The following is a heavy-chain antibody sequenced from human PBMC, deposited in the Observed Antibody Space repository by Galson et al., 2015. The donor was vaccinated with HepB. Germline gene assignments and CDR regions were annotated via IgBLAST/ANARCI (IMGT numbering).Heavy chain of an antibody. D-gene: IGHD3-22*01. CDR3: ARDLPHYYDSSGYPPYYYYYGMDV. Sequence: SLTLTCAASGFTFSSYSMNWVLKAPGKGLEWVSYISSNSGTIYYADSVKGRFIIYRHNAKTSLYLQMNSLRDEDTAVYSCARDLPHYYDSSGYPPYYYYYGMDVWGQGSTVTVSS. J-gene: IGHJ6*02. V-gene: IGHV3-48*02. CDR2: ISSNSGTI. CDR1: GFTFSSYS.